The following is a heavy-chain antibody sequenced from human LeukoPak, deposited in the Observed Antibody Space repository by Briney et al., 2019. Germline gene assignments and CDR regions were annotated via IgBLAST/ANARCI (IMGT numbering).Heavy chain of an antibody. J-gene: IGHJ3*02. CDR2: IYHSGST. Sequence: SETLSLTCTVSGGSISSGGYYWSWIRQPPGKGLEWIGYIYHSGSTYYNPSLKSRVTISVDRSKNQFSLKLSSMTAADTAVYYCAGISGVYGFGTFDIWGQGTMVTVSP. CDR3: AGISGVYGFGTFDI. V-gene: IGHV4-30-2*02. CDR1: GGSISSGGYY. D-gene: IGHD5/OR15-5a*01.